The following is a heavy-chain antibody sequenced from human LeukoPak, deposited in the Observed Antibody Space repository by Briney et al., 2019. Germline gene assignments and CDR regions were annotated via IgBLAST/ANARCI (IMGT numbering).Heavy chain of an antibody. V-gene: IGHV1-2*02. CDR1: GYTFTDHY. Sequence: ASVKVSCKASGYTFTDHYIHWVRQAPGQGLEWMGWMNPNSGGTKYAQKFQGRVTMTRDTSISTAYTELSSLRSDDTAVHYCARWTADYYMDVWGKGTTVTVSS. CDR2: MNPNSGGT. CDR3: ARWTADYYMDV. J-gene: IGHJ6*03. D-gene: IGHD3/OR15-3a*01.